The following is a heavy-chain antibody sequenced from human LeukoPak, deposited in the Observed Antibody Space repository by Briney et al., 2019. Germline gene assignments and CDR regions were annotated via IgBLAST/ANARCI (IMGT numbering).Heavy chain of an antibody. CDR1: GFTFSSYA. CDR2: ISGSGGST. D-gene: IGHD6-6*01. J-gene: IGHJ4*02. Sequence: PGGSLRLSCAASGFTFSSYAMSWVRQAPGKGLEWVSAISGSGGSTYYADSVKGRFTISRDNSKNTLYLQMNSLRAEDTAVYYCAKSLNYIAARPGYFGYWGQGTLVTVSS. V-gene: IGHV3-23*01. CDR3: AKSLNYIAARPGYFGY.